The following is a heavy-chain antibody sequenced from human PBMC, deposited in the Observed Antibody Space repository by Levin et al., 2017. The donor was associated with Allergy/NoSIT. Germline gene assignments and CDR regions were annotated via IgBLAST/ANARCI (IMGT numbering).Heavy chain of an antibody. D-gene: IGHD3-22*01. J-gene: IGHJ4*02. CDR2: INSDESRT. Sequence: LSLICAASGFTFSSYWMHWVRQAPGKGLMWVSRINSDESRTNYADSVKGRFTISRDNAKNTLYLQMNSLRAEDTAVYYCARGYYDTSTYTASIWGQGTLVTVSS. V-gene: IGHV3-74*01. CDR3: ARGYYDTSTYTASI. CDR1: GFTFSSYW.